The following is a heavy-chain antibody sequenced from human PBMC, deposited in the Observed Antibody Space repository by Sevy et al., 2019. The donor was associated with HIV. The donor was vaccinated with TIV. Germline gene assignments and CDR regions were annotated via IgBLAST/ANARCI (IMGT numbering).Heavy chain of an antibody. CDR2: ISYDGSNK. Sequence: GGSLRLSCAASGFTFSSYAMHWVRQAPGKGLEWVAVISYDGSNKYYADSVKGRFTISRDNSKNTLYLQRNSLRAEDTAVYYCARDRNGYYEYYYYGMDVWGQGTTVTVSS. V-gene: IGHV3-30-3*01. CDR3: ARDRNGYYEYYYYGMDV. CDR1: GFTFSSYA. D-gene: IGHD1-26*01. J-gene: IGHJ6*02.